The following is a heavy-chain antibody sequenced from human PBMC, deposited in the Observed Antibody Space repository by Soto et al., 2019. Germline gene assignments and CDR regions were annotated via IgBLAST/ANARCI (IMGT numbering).Heavy chain of an antibody. CDR2: IDNSGNT. Sequence: PSETLSLTCTVSDGSISTYFCNWIRQPAGKGLEWIGRIDNSGNTNYNPSLKSRVTMSADTSRNQLSLKLNSVTAADTAVYYCARGGQDFWSGPFDYWGQGALVTVSS. J-gene: IGHJ4*02. V-gene: IGHV4-4*07. CDR3: ARGGQDFWSGPFDY. D-gene: IGHD3-3*01. CDR1: DGSISTYF.